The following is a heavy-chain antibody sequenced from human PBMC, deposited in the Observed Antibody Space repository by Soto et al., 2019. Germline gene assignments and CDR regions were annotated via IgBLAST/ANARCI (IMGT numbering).Heavy chain of an antibody. J-gene: IGHJ4*02. CDR2: INPSGGYT. Sequence: ASVKVSCKASGYTFSSYYMNWVRQAPGQGLEWLGIINPSGGYTTYAQRFLGRVTMTSDTSTSTVHMELGSLTSEDTAVYYCAIVGGIVVVPDPYYFWAQRTSVTVSS. V-gene: IGHV1-46*03. CDR1: GYTFSSYY. CDR3: AIVGGIVVVPDPYYF. D-gene: IGHD2-21*02.